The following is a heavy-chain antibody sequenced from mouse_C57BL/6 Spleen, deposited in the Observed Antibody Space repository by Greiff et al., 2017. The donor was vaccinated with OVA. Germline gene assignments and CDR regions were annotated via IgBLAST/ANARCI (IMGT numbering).Heavy chain of an antibody. J-gene: IGHJ2*01. CDR2: ISSGSSTI. V-gene: IGHV5-17*01. CDR1: GFTFSDYG. D-gene: IGHD2-14*01. CDR3: ARLGTFYYFDY. Sequence: EVHLVESGGGLVKPGGSLKLSCAASGFTFSDYGMHWVRQAPEKGLEWVAYISSGSSTIYYADTVKGRFTISRDNAKNTLFLQMTSLRSEDTAMYYCARLGTFYYFDYWGQGTTLTVSS.